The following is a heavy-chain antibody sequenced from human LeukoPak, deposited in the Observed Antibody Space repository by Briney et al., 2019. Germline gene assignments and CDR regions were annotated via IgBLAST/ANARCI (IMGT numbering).Heavy chain of an antibody. CDR1: GGSLSTHH. V-gene: IGHV4-59*11. J-gene: IGHJ4*02. CDR3: ACDSSGYYYWDY. Sequence: PSETLSLTCVVSGGSLSTHHWSWIRQSPGRGLEWIGYISDSGSTNYNPSLKSRVTISVDTSKNQFSLKLSSVTAADTAVYYCACDSSGYYYWDYWGQGTLVTVSS. D-gene: IGHD3-22*01. CDR2: ISDSGST.